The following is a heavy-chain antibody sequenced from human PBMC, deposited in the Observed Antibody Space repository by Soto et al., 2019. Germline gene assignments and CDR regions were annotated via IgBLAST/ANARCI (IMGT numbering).Heavy chain of an antibody. J-gene: IGHJ5*02. CDR2: IIPILGIA. CDR3: GMGSGINWFDP. CDR1: GGTFSSYT. D-gene: IGHD3-10*01. V-gene: IGHV1-69*02. Sequence: QVQLVQSGAEVKKPGSSVKVSCKASGGTFSSYTISWVRQAPGQGLEWMGRIIPILGIANYAQKFQGRVTITADKSTSTAYMELRSLRSEDTAVYYCGMGSGINWFDPWGQGTLVTVSS.